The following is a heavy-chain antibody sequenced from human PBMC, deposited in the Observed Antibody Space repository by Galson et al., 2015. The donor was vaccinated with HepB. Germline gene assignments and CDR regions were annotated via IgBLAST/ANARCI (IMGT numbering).Heavy chain of an antibody. CDR1: GFTFSNAW. J-gene: IGHJ6*03. V-gene: IGHV3-15*07. Sequence: SLRLSCAASGFTFSNAWMNWVRQAPGKGLEWVGRIKSKTDGGTTDYAAPVKGRFTISRDDSKNTLYLKMNSLKTEDTAVYYCTTAYMEWPYYYYYYMDVWGKGTTVTVSS. CDR3: TTAYMEWPYYYYYYMDV. CDR2: IKSKTDGGTT. D-gene: IGHD3-3*01.